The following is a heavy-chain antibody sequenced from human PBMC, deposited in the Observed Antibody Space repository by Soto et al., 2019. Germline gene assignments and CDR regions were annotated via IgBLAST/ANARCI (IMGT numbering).Heavy chain of an antibody. V-gene: IGHV1-69*12. D-gene: IGHD2-2*01. J-gene: IGHJ3*02. Sequence: QVQLVQSGTEVRKPGSSVKVSCKASGGTFDSNAISWVRLAPGQGLEWMGGIIPIFGTINNAQKLQDRVTITAAEXAXIXXMELSSLRSEETAIYYCAREGLTFGPGAVGGAFDIWGQGTLVTVSS. CDR2: IIPIFGTI. CDR3: AREGLTFGPGAVGGAFDI. CDR1: GGTFDSNA.